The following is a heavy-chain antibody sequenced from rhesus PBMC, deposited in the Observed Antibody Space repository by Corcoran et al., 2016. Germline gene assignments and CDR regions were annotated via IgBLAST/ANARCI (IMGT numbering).Heavy chain of an antibody. CDR2: INGNSGST. CDR3: ARARILDY. J-gene: IGHJ4*01. V-gene: IGHV4-80*01. CDR1: GGSFRSSW. Sequence: QVQLQESGPGLVTPSETLSLTCAVYGGSFRSSWWRWIRQPPGKGLGWNGEINGNSGSTNYNPSLKSRVTISKDASKNQFSLKLSSVTAADTAVYYCARARILDYWGQGVLVTVSS.